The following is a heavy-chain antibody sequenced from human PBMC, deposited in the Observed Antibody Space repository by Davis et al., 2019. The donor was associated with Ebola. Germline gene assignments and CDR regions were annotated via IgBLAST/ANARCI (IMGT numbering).Heavy chain of an antibody. Sequence: AASVKVSCKASGYSFTNFDVTWVRQATGQGLEWVGWMNPNSGDTAYAQKFQGRVTITADKSTSTAYMELSSLRSEDTAVYYCAKSGLSFGVVKYHYGMDVWGKGTTVTVSS. V-gene: IGHV1-8*01. CDR1: GYSFTNFD. J-gene: IGHJ6*04. CDR3: AKSGLSFGVVKYHYGMDV. CDR2: MNPNSGDT. D-gene: IGHD3-3*01.